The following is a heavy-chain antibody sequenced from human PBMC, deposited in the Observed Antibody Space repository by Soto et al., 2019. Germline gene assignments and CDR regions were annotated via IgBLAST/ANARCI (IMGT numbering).Heavy chain of an antibody. V-gene: IGHV3-30-3*01. CDR3: ARYLVLWLVTNYYGMDV. CDR2: ISYDGSNK. D-gene: IGHD6-19*01. CDR1: GFTFSSYA. J-gene: IGHJ6*02. Sequence: QPGGSLRLSCAASGFTFSSYAMHWVRQAPGKGLQWVAVISYDGSNKYYADSVKGRFTISRDNSKNTLYLQMNSLRAEDTAVYYCARYLVLWLVTNYYGMDVWGQGTTVTVSS.